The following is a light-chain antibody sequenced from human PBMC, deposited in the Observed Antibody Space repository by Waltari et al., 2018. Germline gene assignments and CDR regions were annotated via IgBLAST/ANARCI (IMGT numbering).Light chain of an antibody. J-gene: IGLJ3*02. V-gene: IGLV1-44*01. Sequence: QSVLTQPPSASGSPGQRVTISCSGSRSNIGSNTVNWYQQIPGTAPKLLIYTDSQRPSGVPGRFSGSKSGTSGYLAISGLQSEDEADYYCAAWDDGLNGWVFGGRTKLTVL. CDR2: TDS. CDR3: AAWDDGLNGWV. CDR1: RSNIGSNT.